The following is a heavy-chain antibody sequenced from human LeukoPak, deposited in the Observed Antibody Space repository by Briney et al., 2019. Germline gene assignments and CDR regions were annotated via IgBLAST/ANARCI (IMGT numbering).Heavy chain of an antibody. J-gene: IGHJ4*02. CDR2: IGGYGTTT. CDR3: AKIRLEESATGY. D-gene: IGHD2-15*01. Sequence: GGSLRLSCEASGFAFSAHGMSWVRQAPGKGLEWVSAIGGYGTTTYYGDSVRGRFTISRDNSRNTMYLYMSSLRAEDTAVYFCAKIRLEESATGYWGQGTPVTVSS. CDR1: GFAFSAHG. V-gene: IGHV3-23*01.